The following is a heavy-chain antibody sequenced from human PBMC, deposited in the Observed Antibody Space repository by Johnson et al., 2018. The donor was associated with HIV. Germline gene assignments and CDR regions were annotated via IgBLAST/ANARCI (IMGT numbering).Heavy chain of an antibody. J-gene: IGHJ3*02. D-gene: IGHD4-17*01. CDR1: GFTFSSYA. Sequence: QVQLVESGGGVVQPGRSLRLSCAASGFTFSSYAMHWVRQAPGKGLEWVAVISYDVSNKYYADSVKGRFTISRDNSKNTLYLQMNSLRAEDTAVYYCASWHGDYGNAFDIWGQGTMVTVSS. CDR2: ISYDVSNK. V-gene: IGHV3-30-3*01. CDR3: ASWHGDYGNAFDI.